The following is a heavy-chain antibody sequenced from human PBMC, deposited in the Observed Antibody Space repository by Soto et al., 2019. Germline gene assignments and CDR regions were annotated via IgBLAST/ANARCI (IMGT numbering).Heavy chain of an antibody. Sequence: QVQLQESGPGLVKPSETLSLNCTVSGGSISTYYWSWIRQPPGKGLEWIGYIYYSGSTNYNPSLKSRVTISVDTSKNQFSLKLSSVSAADTAVYYCARDGSRYDFWSGPYYFDYWCPGTLVTVSS. D-gene: IGHD3-3*01. CDR1: GGSISTYY. CDR2: IYYSGST. J-gene: IGHJ4*02. CDR3: ARDGSRYDFWSGPYYFDY. V-gene: IGHV4-59*01.